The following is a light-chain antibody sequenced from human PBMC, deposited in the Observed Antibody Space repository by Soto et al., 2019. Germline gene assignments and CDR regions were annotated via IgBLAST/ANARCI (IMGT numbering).Light chain of an antibody. J-gene: IGLJ3*02. CDR2: END. CDR3: QSSDGTNQWV. CDR1: SGSIATDY. Sequence: NFMLTQPRSESASPGKTVTISCTRSSGSIATDYVQWYQQRPGSAPTTVIFENDQRPSGVPDRFSGSIDSSSNSASLAISGLTTEDEADYYCQSSDGTNQWVFGGGTKLTVL. V-gene: IGLV6-57*03.